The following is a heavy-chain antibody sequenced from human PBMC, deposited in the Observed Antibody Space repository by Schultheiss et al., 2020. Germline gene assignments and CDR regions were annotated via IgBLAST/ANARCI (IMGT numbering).Heavy chain of an antibody. CDR3: ARGGAPIAAAGTPDAFDI. CDR2: IYYSGST. Sequence: SETLSLTCTVSGGSISSGGYYWSWIRQPPGKGLEWIGSIYYSGSTYYNPSLKSRVTMSVDTSKNQFSLKLSSVTAADTAVYYCARGGAPIAAAGTPDAFDIWGQGTMVTVSS. D-gene: IGHD6-13*01. V-gene: IGHV4-39*07. CDR1: GGSISSGGYY. J-gene: IGHJ3*02.